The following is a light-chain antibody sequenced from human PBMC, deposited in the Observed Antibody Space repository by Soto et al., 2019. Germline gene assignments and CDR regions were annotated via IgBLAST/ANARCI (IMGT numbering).Light chain of an antibody. CDR2: RNS. J-gene: IGLJ2*01. CDR1: SSNIGNNY. V-gene: IGLV1-47*01. CDR3: AAWDDSLSGVV. Sequence: QSALTQPPSASGTPGQGVTISCSGSSSNIGNNYVYWYQQFPGTAPQLIIFRNSQRPSGVPGRFSASKSGTSASLAISGLRSEDEAGYYCAAWDDSLSGVVFGGGTKLTVL.